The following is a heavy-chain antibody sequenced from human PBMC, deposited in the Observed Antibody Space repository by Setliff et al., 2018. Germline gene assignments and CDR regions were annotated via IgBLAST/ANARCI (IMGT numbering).Heavy chain of an antibody. CDR3: ARSPPTVVVTAIQAIFDY. CDR2: INPNSGGT. D-gene: IGHD2-21*02. J-gene: IGHJ4*02. Sequence: ASVKVSCKASGATFSSYGISWVRQAPGQGLEWMGRINPNSGGTNYAQRFQGRVTMTRDTSTSTAYMELRSLRSDDTAVYYCARSPPTVVVTAIQAIFDYWGQGTLVTVSS. CDR1: GATFSSYG. V-gene: IGHV1-2*06.